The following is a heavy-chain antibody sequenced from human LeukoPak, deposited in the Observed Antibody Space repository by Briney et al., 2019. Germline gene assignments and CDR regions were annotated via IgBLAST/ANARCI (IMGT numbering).Heavy chain of an antibody. CDR3: AREIVLMVYPPDY. Sequence: GGSLRLSCAASGFTFSSYSMNWVRQAPGKGLEWVSYISSGSSTIYYADSVKGRFTISRDNAKNSLYLQMNSLRAEDTAVYYCAREIVLMVYPPDYWGQGTLVTVSS. CDR2: ISSGSSTI. CDR1: GFTFSSYS. D-gene: IGHD2-8*01. V-gene: IGHV3-48*01. J-gene: IGHJ4*02.